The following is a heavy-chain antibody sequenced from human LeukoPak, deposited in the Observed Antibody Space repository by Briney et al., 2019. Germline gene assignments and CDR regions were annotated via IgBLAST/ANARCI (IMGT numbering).Heavy chain of an antibody. V-gene: IGHV3-23*01. CDR1: GFTFSTYA. J-gene: IGHJ4*03. CDR3: AKDLRIAVAGYWRYFDS. Sequence: PRGSPRDSCAASGFTFSTYAMNWVRQAPGKGLEWVSAISGNGVATYYADSVRSRFTCSRDNSKNTLYVPMNSLRAEDTAVYYCAKDLRIAVAGYWRYFDSWGQGGPLSVSS. CDR2: ISGNGVAT. D-gene: IGHD6-19*01.